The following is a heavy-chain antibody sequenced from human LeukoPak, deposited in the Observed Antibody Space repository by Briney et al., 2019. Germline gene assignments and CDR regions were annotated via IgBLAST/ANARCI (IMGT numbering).Heavy chain of an antibody. J-gene: IGHJ4*02. D-gene: IGHD6-19*01. V-gene: IGHV3-64D*09. CDR2: ITSNGGST. CDR3: VKDSGAAVAAEYYFDY. Sequence: PGGSLRLSCAASGFTFSRYAMHWVRQAPGKGLEYVSAITSNGGSTYYADSVKGRFTISRDNSKNTLYLQMSSLRAEDTAVYYCVKDSGAAVAAEYYFDYWGQGTLVTVSS. CDR1: GFTFSRYA.